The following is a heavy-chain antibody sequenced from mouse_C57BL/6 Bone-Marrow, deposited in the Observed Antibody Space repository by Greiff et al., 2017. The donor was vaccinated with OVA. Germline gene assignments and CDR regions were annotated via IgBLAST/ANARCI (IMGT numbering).Heavy chain of an antibody. CDR2: IHPNSGST. J-gene: IGHJ4*01. D-gene: IGHD1-1*01. Sequence: QVQLQQPGAELVKPGASVKLSCKASGYTFTSYWMHWVKQRPGQGLEWIGMIHPNSGSTNYNEKFKSKATLTVDKSSSTAYMQLSSLTSEDSAVYYWARIGDYYGSSYSYYYAMDYWGQGTSVTVSS. CDR3: ARIGDYYGSSYSYYYAMDY. V-gene: IGHV1-64*01. CDR1: GYTFTSYW.